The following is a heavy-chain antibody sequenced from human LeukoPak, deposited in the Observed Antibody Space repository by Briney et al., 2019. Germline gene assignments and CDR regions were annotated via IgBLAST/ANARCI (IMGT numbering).Heavy chain of an antibody. Sequence: RSGGSLRLSCAPSGFTFSHYWMSWVRQAPGKGLEWVANIKEDGSEKYYVDSVKGRFTISRDNAKNSLYLQMNSLRAEDTAVYYCAELGITMIGGVWGKGTTATISS. J-gene: IGHJ6*04. CDR3: AELGITMIGGV. CDR2: IKEDGSEK. CDR1: GFTFSHYW. V-gene: IGHV3-7*01. D-gene: IGHD3-10*02.